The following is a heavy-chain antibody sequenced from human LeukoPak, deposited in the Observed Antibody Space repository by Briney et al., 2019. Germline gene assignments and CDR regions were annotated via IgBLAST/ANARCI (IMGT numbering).Heavy chain of an antibody. CDR3: ARGSVVVPARSRGMDV. CDR2: INHSGST. D-gene: IGHD2-2*01. Sequence: PSETLSLTCAVYGGSLSGYYWSWIRQPPGQGLEWIGEINHSGSTNYNPSLKSPVTISVDTPKNQFSLKLSSVTAADTAVYYCARGSVVVPARSRGMDVWGKGTTVTVSS. J-gene: IGHJ6*04. V-gene: IGHV4-34*01. CDR1: GGSLSGYY.